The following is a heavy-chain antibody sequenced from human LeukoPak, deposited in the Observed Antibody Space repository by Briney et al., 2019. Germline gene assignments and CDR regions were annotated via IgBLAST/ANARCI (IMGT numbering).Heavy chain of an antibody. CDR2: IYHGDADT. V-gene: IGHV5-51*01. CDR3: AREMGSGSRMSFDV. J-gene: IGHJ3*01. CDR1: GYCFISYW. D-gene: IGHD2-8*01. Sequence: GESLKISCQASGYCFISYWIGRVRPMPGKGLEWMGIIYHGDADTKYSPFFQGRVNFSADKVSNTAYLRWSSLKSSDTAMYYCAREMGSGSRMSFDVWGQGTMVTVSS.